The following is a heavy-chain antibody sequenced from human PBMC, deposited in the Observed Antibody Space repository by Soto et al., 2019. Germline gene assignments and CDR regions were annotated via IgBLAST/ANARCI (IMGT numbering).Heavy chain of an antibody. Sequence: QVQLVESGGGVVQPGRSLRLSCAASGFTFSSYARHWVRQAPGKGLEWVAVISYDGSNKYYADSVKGRFTISRDNSKNTRYLQMNSLRAEDTAVYYCARDQRGIAVAGTHDYWGQGTLVTVSS. CDR2: ISYDGSNK. J-gene: IGHJ4*02. CDR3: ARDQRGIAVAGTHDY. D-gene: IGHD6-19*01. CDR1: GFTFSSYA. V-gene: IGHV3-30-3*01.